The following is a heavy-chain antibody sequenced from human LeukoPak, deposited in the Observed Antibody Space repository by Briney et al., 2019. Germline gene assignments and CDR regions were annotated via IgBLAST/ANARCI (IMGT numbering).Heavy chain of an antibody. CDR1: GFTFSSYA. D-gene: IGHD3-22*01. CDR2: ISGSGGST. CDR3: AKSWNYYDSSGDDALDI. V-gene: IGHV3-23*01. Sequence: GGSLRLSCAASGFTFSSYAMSWVRQAPGKGLEWVSAISGSGGSTYYADSVKGRFTISRDNSKNTLYLQMNSLRVEDTAVYYCAKSWNYYDSSGDDALDIWGQGTMVTVSS. J-gene: IGHJ3*02.